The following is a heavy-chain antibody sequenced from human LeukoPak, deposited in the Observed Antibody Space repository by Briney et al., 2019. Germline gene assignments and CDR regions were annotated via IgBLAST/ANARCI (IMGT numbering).Heavy chain of an antibody. CDR2: IYYSGNT. Sequence: SSETLSLTCTVSGGSISSYYWSWIRQPPGKGLEYIGYIYYSGNTNSNPSLNSRVTISVDTSKNQFSLKLSSVTAAETAVYYCARRGSGASLEYYFDLWGRGTLVTVSS. CDR3: ARRGSGASLEYYFDL. V-gene: IGHV4-59*08. CDR1: GGSISSYY. J-gene: IGHJ2*01. D-gene: IGHD1-14*01.